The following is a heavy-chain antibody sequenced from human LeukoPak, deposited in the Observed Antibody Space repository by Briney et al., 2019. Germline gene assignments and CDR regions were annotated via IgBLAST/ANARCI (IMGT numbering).Heavy chain of an antibody. D-gene: IGHD1/OR15-1a*01. Sequence: PSETLSLTCTVSGGSISNYYWSWIRQSPGKGLEWIGYISHSGSTNYNPSLKSRVTISVDTSKNQISLKLSSVTATDTAVYYCASGGGWNNYFDYWGQGTLVTVSS. CDR3: ASGGGWNNYFDY. J-gene: IGHJ4*02. V-gene: IGHV4-59*08. CDR1: GGSISNYY. CDR2: ISHSGST.